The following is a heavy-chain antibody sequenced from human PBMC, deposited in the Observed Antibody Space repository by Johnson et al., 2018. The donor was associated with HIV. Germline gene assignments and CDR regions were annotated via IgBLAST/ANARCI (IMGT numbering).Heavy chain of an antibody. D-gene: IGHD3-10*01. CDR2: IYSGGTT. J-gene: IGHJ3*02. V-gene: IGHV3-66*01. CDR3: ASEVRGVLDI. Sequence: DVQLAESGGGLVHPGGSLRLSCAASGFTVSSNYMSWVRQAPGKGLEWVSVIYSGGTTYYADSVKGRFTISRDTSENTVYLQMNSLRVEDTAVYYCASEVRGVLDIWGQGTMVTVSS. CDR1: GFTVSSNY.